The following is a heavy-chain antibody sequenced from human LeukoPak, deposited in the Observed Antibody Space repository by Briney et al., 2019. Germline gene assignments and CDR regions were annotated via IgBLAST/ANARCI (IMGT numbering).Heavy chain of an antibody. CDR3: ARRTGGSKRYSSGWYGYYFDY. J-gene: IGHJ4*02. CDR1: GFTFSSYW. CDR2: IKQDGSEK. D-gene: IGHD6-19*01. Sequence: GGSLRLSCAASGFTFSSYWMSWVRQAPGKGLEWVANIKQDGSEKYYVDSVKGRFTISRDNAKNSLYLQMNSLRAEDTAVYYCARRTGGSKRYSSGWYGYYFDYWGQGTLVTVSS. V-gene: IGHV3-7*01.